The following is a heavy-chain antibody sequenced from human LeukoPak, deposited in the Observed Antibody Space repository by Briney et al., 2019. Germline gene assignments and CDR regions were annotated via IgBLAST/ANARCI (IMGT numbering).Heavy chain of an antibody. CDR1: GGSISSGGYS. D-gene: IGHD4-17*01. CDR2: IYHSGST. CDR3: ARSGGYGDYTGFDY. V-gene: IGHV4-30-2*01. Sequence: PSQTLSLTCAVSGGSISSGGYSWSWIRQPPGKGLEWTGYIYHSGSTYYNPSLKSRVTISVDRSKNQFSLKLSSVTAADTAVYYCARSGGYGDYTGFDYWGQGTLVTVSS. J-gene: IGHJ4*02.